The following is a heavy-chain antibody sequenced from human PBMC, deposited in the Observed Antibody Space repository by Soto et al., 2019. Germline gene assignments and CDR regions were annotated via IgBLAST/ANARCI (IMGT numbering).Heavy chain of an antibody. Sequence: GGSLRLSCAASGFTFSRYWMHWVRQAPGKGLVWVSRIDSDGSITDYADSVKGRFTISRDNAKNTVYLQMNSLRAEDTAVYYCATLNSYGADYWGQGTLVTVSS. V-gene: IGHV3-74*01. CDR3: ATLNSYGADY. D-gene: IGHD3-16*01. CDR1: GFTFSRYW. CDR2: IDSDGSIT. J-gene: IGHJ4*02.